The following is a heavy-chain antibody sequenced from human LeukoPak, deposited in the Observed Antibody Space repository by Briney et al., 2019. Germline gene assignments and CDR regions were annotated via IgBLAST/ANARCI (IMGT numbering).Heavy chain of an antibody. CDR2: MKEDGGEI. V-gene: IGHV3-7*01. J-gene: IGHJ4*02. Sequence: GGSLRLSCAASGFTFNSYAMYWVRQAPGKGPEWVANMKEDGGEINYVDSVKGRFTISRDNAKNSLYLQMNRLRAEDTAVYYCVRDRGYSTFDYWGQGTLATVSS. CDR1: GFTFNSYA. CDR3: VRDRGYSTFDY. D-gene: IGHD4-23*01.